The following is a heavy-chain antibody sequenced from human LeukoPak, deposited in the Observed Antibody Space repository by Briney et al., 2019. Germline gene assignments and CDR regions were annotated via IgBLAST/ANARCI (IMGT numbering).Heavy chain of an antibody. J-gene: IGHJ4*02. D-gene: IGHD6-19*01. Sequence: PGGCLRLSCAASGFTVSNSFMGWVRPAPGTGLGWVSGIYAGGTTYYADSVQGRFTFSRHNSENRLYLQMNCLRPEDTAVYYCARESSVSGWYIYWGQGTLVTVSS. CDR2: IYAGGTT. CDR1: GFTVSNSF. V-gene: IGHV3-53*04. CDR3: ARESSVSGWYIY.